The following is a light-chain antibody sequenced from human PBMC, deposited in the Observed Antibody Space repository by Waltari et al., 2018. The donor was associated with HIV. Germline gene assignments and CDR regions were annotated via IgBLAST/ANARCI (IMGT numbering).Light chain of an antibody. CDR1: QSVASN. J-gene: IGKJ2*01. Sequence: EIVMTQSPATLSVSPGRTATLSCRASQSVASNLAWYQQKPGQTPRLLIYGASTRATGISPRFSGSGSGTNFALTITSLQSEDVAVYYCQQYNNWTWFTFGQGTKLEIK. V-gene: IGKV3-15*01. CDR2: GAS. CDR3: QQYNNWTWFT.